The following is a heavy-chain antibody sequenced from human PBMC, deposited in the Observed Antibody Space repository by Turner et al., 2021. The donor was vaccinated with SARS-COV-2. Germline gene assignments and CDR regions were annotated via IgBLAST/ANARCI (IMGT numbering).Heavy chain of an antibody. CDR2: IYDSGST. V-gene: IGHV4-39*01. D-gene: IGHD3-22*01. J-gene: IGHJ6*02. CDR1: GDSISSRSYY. CDR3: ARRLVVQGTDDYSYYYGMDV. Sequence: QLQLQESGPGLVKPSETLSLTCTVSGDSISSRSYYWGWIRQPPGKGLEWIGNIYDSGSTYYNPSLKSRVTISVDTSKNQFSLKLSSVTATDTAVYYCARRLVVQGTDDYSYYYGMDVWGQGTTVTVSS.